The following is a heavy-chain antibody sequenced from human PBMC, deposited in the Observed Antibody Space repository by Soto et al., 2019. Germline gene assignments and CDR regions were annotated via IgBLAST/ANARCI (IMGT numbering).Heavy chain of an antibody. J-gene: IGHJ4*02. V-gene: IGHV3-21*06. CDR2: ISSTSNYI. Sequence: GGSLRLSCAASGFTFSSYSMNWVRQAPGKGLEWVSSISSTSNYIFYADSVKGRFTISRDNAKNLLFLQMNSLRAEDTAVYYCALATADYWGQGTPVTVSS. D-gene: IGHD5-12*01. CDR3: ALATADY. CDR1: GFTFSSYS.